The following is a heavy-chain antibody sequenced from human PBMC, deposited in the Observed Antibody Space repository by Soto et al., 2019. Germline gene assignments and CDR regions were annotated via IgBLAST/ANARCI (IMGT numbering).Heavy chain of an antibody. J-gene: IGHJ6*02. V-gene: IGHV4-34*01. D-gene: IGHD3-3*01. CDR3: ARERFLEWLPGGGYYYYGMDV. CDR1: GGSFSGCY. Sequence: SETLSLTCAVYGGSFSGCYWSWIRQPPGKGLEWIGEINHSGSTNYNPSLKSRVTISVDTSKNQFSLKLSSVTAADTAVYYCARERFLEWLPGGGYYYYGMDVWGQGTTVTVSS. CDR2: INHSGST.